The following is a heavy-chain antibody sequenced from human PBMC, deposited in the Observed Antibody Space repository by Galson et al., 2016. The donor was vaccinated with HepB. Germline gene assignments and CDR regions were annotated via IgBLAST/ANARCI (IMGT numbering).Heavy chain of an antibody. CDR1: GGSIRSGSYY. Sequence: TLSLTCTVSGGSIRSGSYYWSWIRQPAGKGLEWIGNVYPSGSTNYNPSLKSRVTISVDTSKDQFSLKMNSVTAADTAVYYWASDGDHWGQGTLVTVSS. CDR3: ASDGDH. CDR2: VYPSGST. V-gene: IGHV4-61*09. J-gene: IGHJ4*02.